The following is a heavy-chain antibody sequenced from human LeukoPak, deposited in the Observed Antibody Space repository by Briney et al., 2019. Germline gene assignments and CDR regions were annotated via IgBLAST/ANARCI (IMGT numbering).Heavy chain of an antibody. CDR1: GFIFSSYT. J-gene: IGHJ6*02. Sequence: PGGSLRLSCAASGFIFSSYTMNWVRQAPGKGLEWVSSISSSSSYIYYADSVKGRFTISRDNAKNSLYLQMNSLRAEDTAVYYCARDGIYYGMDVWGQGTTVTVSS. CDR3: ARDGIYYGMDV. V-gene: IGHV3-21*01. D-gene: IGHD1-14*01. CDR2: ISSSSSYI.